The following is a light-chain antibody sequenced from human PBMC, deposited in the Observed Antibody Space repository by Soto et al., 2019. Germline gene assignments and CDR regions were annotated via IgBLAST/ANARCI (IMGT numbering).Light chain of an antibody. Sequence: DIQMTQSPSSLSASVGDRVTITCRASQGIGNDLGWYQQKPGKAPKVLMYAASTLQSGVPSRFSGSGSGTDFTLTISSLQPEDSATYYCQQLNSTSLTFGGGTKVDI. CDR2: AAS. CDR1: QGIGND. V-gene: IGKV1-17*01. CDR3: QQLNSTSLT. J-gene: IGKJ4*01.